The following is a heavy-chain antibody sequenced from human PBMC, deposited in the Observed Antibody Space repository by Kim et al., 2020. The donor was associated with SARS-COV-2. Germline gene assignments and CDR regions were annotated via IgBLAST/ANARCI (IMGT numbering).Heavy chain of an antibody. CDR3: ASPSGYYYDSSGYYLDY. D-gene: IGHD3-22*01. CDR2: IIPIFGTV. J-gene: IGHJ4*02. V-gene: IGHV1-69*13. Sequence: SVKVSCKASGGTFSSYAISWVRQAPGQGLEWMGGIIPIFGTVNYAQKFQGRVTITADESTSTAYMELSSLRSEDTAVYYCASPSGYYYDSSGYYLDYWGQGTLVTVSS. CDR1: GGTFSSYA.